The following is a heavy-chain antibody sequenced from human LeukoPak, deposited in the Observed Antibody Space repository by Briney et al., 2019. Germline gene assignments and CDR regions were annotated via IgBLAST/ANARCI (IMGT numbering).Heavy chain of an antibody. V-gene: IGHV4-34*01. CDR2: INHSGST. J-gene: IGHJ4*02. D-gene: IGHD1-26*01. Sequence: SETLSLTCAVYGGSFSGYYWSWIRQPPGKGLEWIGEINHSGSTNYNPSLKSRVTISVDTSKNQFSLKLSSVTAADTAVYYCARGFSHSGGGGRNGDDYWGQGTLVTVSS. CDR1: GGSFSGYY. CDR3: ARGFSHSGGGGRNGDDY.